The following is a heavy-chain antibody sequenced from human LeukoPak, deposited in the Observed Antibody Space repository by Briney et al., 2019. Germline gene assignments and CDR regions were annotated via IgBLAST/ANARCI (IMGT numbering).Heavy chain of an antibody. V-gene: IGHV1-8*01. CDR1: GYTFTSYD. J-gene: IGHJ5*02. Sequence: ASVKVSCKASGYTFTSYDINWVRQATGQGLEWMGWMNPNSGNTGYAQKFQGRVTMTRNTSISTAYMELSSLRSEDTAVYYCARTIAAAAPFDPWGQGTLVTVSS. CDR3: ARTIAAAAPFDP. D-gene: IGHD6-13*01. CDR2: MNPNSGNT.